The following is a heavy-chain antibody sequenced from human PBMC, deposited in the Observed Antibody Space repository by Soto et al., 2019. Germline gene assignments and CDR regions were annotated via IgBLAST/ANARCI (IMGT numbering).Heavy chain of an antibody. J-gene: IGHJ4*02. CDR2: IIPILGTA. V-gene: IGHV1-69*01. D-gene: IGHD1-26*01. Sequence: QVQLVQSGAEVKKPGSSVKVSCKASGGTFSSYAISWVRQAPGQGLEWMGGIIPILGTANYAQKFQGRVTITADESTSTAYRELSSLRSEDTAVYYCARVEASGSYSGVPDYWGQGTLVTVSS. CDR1: GGTFSSYA. CDR3: ARVEASGSYSGVPDY.